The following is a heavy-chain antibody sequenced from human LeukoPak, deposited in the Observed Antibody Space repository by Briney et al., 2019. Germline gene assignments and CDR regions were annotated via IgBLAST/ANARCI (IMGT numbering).Heavy chain of an antibody. J-gene: IGHJ6*02. CDR2: IYYSGST. CDR3: AREVNPPLGMDV. D-gene: IGHD2-21*01. V-gene: IGHV4-59*01. CDR1: GGSISSYY. Sequence: SETLSLTCTVSGGSISSYYWSWLRQPPGKGLEWIGYIYYSGSTNYNPSLKSRVTISVDTSKNQFSLKLSSVTAADTAVYYCAREVNPPLGMDVWGQGTTVTVSS.